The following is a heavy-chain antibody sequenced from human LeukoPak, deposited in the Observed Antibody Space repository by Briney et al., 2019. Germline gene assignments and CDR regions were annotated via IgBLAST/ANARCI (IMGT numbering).Heavy chain of an antibody. J-gene: IGHJ4*02. CDR2: ISTGSTYI. Sequence: PGGSLRLSCAASGFTFSRYSMNWVRQAPGKGLEWVSSISTGSTYIYYADSVKGRFTISRDNAENSLYLQMNNLRAEDTAVYYCARDGDSSGYYDYWGQGTLVTVSS. D-gene: IGHD3-22*01. CDR1: GFTFSRYS. CDR3: ARDGDSSGYYDY. V-gene: IGHV3-21*01.